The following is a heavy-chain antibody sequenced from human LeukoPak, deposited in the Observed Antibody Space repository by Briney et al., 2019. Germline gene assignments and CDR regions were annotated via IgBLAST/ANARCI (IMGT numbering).Heavy chain of an antibody. CDR2: INPNSGGT. CDR1: GYTFTGYY. V-gene: IGHV1-2*02. D-gene: IGHD3-9*01. CDR3: ARDDDILTGSVSGYMDV. J-gene: IGHJ6*03. Sequence: ASVKVSCKASGYTFTGYYMYWVRQAPGQGLEWMGWINPNSGGTNYAQKFQGRVTMTRDTSISTAYMELRSLTSDDTAVYYCARDDDILTGSVSGYMDVWGKGTTVTISS.